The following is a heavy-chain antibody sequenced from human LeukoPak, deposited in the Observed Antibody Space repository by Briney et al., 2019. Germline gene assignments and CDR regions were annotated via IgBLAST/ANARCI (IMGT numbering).Heavy chain of an antibody. J-gene: IGHJ3*02. V-gene: IGHV3-20*04. D-gene: IGHD2-21*02. CDR1: GFTFDSYG. CDR3: ARGLAPLAYCGGDCYSNAFDI. CDR2: INWNGGST. Sequence: GGSLRLSCAASGFTFDSYGMSWVRQAPGKGLEWVSGINWNGGSTYYADSVKGRFTISRDNSKNTLYLQMNSLRAEDTAVYYCARGLAPLAYCGGDCYSNAFDIWGQGTMVTVSS.